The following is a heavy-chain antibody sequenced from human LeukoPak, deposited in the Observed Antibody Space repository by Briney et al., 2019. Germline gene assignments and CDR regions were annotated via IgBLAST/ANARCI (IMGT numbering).Heavy chain of an antibody. D-gene: IGHD4-17*01. CDR3: ARVDYGDGYFDY. Sequence: ASVKVSCKASGYTFTSYGISWVRQASGQGLEWMGWISAYNGNTNYAQKLQGRVTMTTDTSTSTAYMELRSLRSDDTAVYYCARVDYGDGYFDYWGQGTLVTVSS. V-gene: IGHV1-18*01. CDR2: ISAYNGNT. J-gene: IGHJ4*02. CDR1: GYTFTSYG.